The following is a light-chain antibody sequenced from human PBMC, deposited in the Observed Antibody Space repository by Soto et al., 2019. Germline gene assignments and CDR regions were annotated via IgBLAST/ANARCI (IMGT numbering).Light chain of an antibody. Sequence: QYALTQPASVSWSPGQSITISCTGTRSDVGLYNLVSWYQQLPGKAPKLIIYEVNERPSGISDRFSGSKSGNTSSLTISGLQDEDEADYYCCSYVGSSILMFGGGTKLTVL. CDR3: CSYVGSSILM. V-gene: IGLV2-23*02. J-gene: IGLJ3*02. CDR1: RSDVGLYNL. CDR2: EVN.